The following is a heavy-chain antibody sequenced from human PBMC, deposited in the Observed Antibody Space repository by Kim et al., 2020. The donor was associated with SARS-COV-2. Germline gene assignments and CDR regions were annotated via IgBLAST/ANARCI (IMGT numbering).Heavy chain of an antibody. CDR1: GYSFSSYW. CDR3: ARRENYGSGSHSDY. J-gene: IGHJ4*02. V-gene: IGHV5-10-1*01. D-gene: IGHD3-10*01. CDR2: IDPSDSYT. Sequence: GESLKISCKGSGYSFSSYWITWVRQMPGKGLEWMGRIDPSDSYTNYSPSLQGHVTISTDKSISTAYLQWSSLKASDTAMYYCARRENYGSGSHSDYWGQGTLVTVSS.